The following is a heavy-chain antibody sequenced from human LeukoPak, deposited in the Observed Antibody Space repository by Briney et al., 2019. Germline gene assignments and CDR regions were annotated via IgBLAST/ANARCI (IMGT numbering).Heavy chain of an antibody. J-gene: IGHJ3*02. CDR3: ARDKGLPQAFDI. CDR1: GGSINYYY. CDR2: IYYSGST. Sequence: SETLSLTCTVSGGSINYYYWSWIRQPPGKGLEWIGYIYYSGSTYYNPSLKSRVTISVDTSKNQFSLKLTSVTAADTAVYYCARDKGLPQAFDIWGQGTMVTVSS. V-gene: IGHV4-59*01. D-gene: IGHD5/OR15-5a*01.